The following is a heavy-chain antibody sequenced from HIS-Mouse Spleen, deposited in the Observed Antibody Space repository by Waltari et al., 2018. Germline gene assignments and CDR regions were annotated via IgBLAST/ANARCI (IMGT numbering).Heavy chain of an antibody. Sequence: QVQLVQSGAEVKKPGASVKGPCKASGSTLTGHHMPWGRQAPGQGLEWMGGINPNSGGTNYAQKFQGRVTMTRDTSISTAYMELSRLRSDDTAVYYCARDQLGGFDYWGQGTLVTVSS. J-gene: IGHJ4*02. V-gene: IGHV1-2*02. CDR1: GSTLTGHH. CDR3: ARDQLGGFDY. CDR2: INPNSGGT. D-gene: IGHD7-27*01.